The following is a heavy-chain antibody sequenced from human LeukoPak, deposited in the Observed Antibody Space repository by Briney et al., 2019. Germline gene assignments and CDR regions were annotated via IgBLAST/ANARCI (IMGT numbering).Heavy chain of an antibody. J-gene: IGHJ4*02. V-gene: IGHV3-23*01. Sequence: GGSLRLSCAASGFTFSSYAMSWVRQAPGKGLEWVSAISGSGGSTYYADSVKGRFTISRDNSKNTLYLQMNSLRAEDTAVYYCAKLGEIDFLGNFDYWGQGTLVTVSP. CDR1: GFTFSSYA. D-gene: IGHD3-3*01. CDR2: ISGSGGST. CDR3: AKLGEIDFLGNFDY.